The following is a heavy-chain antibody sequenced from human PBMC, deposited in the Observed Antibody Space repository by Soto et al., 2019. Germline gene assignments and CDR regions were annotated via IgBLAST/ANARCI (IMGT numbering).Heavy chain of an antibody. D-gene: IGHD3-10*01. CDR2: ISYDGSNK. CDR3: ARDLGGYYGSGSEY. J-gene: IGHJ4*02. CDR1: GFTFSSYA. V-gene: IGHV3-30-3*01. Sequence: QVQLVESGGGVVQPGRSLRLSCAASGFTFSSYAMHWVRQAPGKGLEWVAVISYDGSNKYYADSVKGRFTISRDNSKNMLYLQMNSLRAEDTAVYYCARDLGGYYGSGSEYWGQGTLVTISS.